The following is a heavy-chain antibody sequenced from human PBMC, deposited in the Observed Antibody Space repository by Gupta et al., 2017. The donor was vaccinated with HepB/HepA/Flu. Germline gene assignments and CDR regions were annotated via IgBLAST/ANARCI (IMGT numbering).Heavy chain of an antibody. D-gene: IGHD1-26*01. CDR3: ANGRGSPYEFEY. V-gene: IGHV3-23*01. CDR1: GFTFSSYY. J-gene: IGHJ4*02. CDR2: ISGSGDFT. Sequence: EVQLLGSWGGLVQPGGSLRLSCEASGFTFSSYYVSWVRQAPGKGLEWVSSISGSGDFTEYADSVKGRFTINRDNDKSTLYLQTTRLRVEDTATYFCANGRGSPYEFEYWGQGSLVTVSS.